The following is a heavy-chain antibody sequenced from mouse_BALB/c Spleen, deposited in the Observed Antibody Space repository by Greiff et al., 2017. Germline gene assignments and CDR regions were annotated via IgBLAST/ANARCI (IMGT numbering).Heavy chain of an antibody. Sequence: QVTLKVSGPGILQPSQTLSLTCSFSGFSLSTSGMGVGWIRQPSGKGLEWLAHIWWDDDKRYNPALKSRLTISKDTSSNQVFLKIASVDTADTATYYCARIDMITTGSWFAYWGQGTLVTVSA. V-gene: IGHV8-8*01. D-gene: IGHD2-4*01. J-gene: IGHJ3*01. CDR3: ARIDMITTGSWFAY. CDR1: GFSLSTSGMG. CDR2: IWWDDDK.